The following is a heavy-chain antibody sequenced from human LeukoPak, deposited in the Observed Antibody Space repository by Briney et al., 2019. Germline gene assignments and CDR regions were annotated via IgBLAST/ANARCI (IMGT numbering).Heavy chain of an antibody. D-gene: IGHD6-13*01. CDR3: ARGSSSPYRSYYYMDV. V-gene: IGHV4-34*01. J-gene: IGHJ6*03. CDR2: INHSGST. Sequence: PSETLSLTCAVYGGSLSGYYWSWLRQPPGKGLEWIGEINHSGSTNYNPSLKSRVTISVDTSKNQFSLKLSSVTAADTAVYYCARGSSSPYRSYYYMDVWGKGTTVTVSS. CDR1: GGSLSGYY.